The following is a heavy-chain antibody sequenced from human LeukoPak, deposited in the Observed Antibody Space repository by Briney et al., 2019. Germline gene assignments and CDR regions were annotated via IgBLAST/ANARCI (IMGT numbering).Heavy chain of an antibody. CDR1: GGSISSYY. CDR3: ARCDSSGYRYYFDY. V-gene: IGHV4-4*07. Sequence: SETLSLTCTVSGGSISSYYWNWIRQPAGKGLEWIGRIYASGSTNYNPSLKSRVTMSVDTSKNQFSLKLSSVTAADTAAYYCARCDSSGYRYYFDYWGQGTLVTVSS. CDR2: IYASGST. J-gene: IGHJ4*02. D-gene: IGHD3-22*01.